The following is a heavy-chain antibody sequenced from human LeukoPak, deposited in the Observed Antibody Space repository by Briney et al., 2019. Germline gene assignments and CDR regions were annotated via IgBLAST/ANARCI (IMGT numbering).Heavy chain of an antibody. CDR3: ARDLNWETY. Sequence: GGSLTLSCVASGFTFSSYWMTWVRQARGKGLEWVANIKKDGSLTYYVDSVKGRFTISRDNAKNSLYLQMNSLRAEDTAVYYCARDLNWETYWGQGTLVSVSS. CDR1: GFTFSSYW. CDR2: IKKDGSLT. V-gene: IGHV3-7*01. J-gene: IGHJ4*02. D-gene: IGHD7-27*01.